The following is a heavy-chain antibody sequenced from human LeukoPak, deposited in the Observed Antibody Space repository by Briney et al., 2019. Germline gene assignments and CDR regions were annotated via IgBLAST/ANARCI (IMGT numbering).Heavy chain of an antibody. CDR2: IYYSGYT. CDR3: ARDAYYYDSSGYIRFDY. J-gene: IGHJ4*02. V-gene: IGHV4-59*12. CDR1: GGSISTYY. Sequence: SETLSLTCTVSGGSISTYYWSWIRQPPGRGLEWIGYIYYSGYTNYNPSLKSRVTISVDTSKNQFSLKLSSVTAADTAVYYCARDAYYYDSSGYIRFDYWGQGTLVTVSS. D-gene: IGHD3-22*01.